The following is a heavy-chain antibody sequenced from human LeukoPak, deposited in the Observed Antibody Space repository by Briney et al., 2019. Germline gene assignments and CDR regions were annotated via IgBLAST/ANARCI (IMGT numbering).Heavy chain of an antibody. V-gene: IGHV4-59*01. CDR1: GGSISSYY. J-gene: IGHJ4*02. Sequence: SETLSLTCTVPGGSISSYYWSWIRQTPGKGLEWIGYIYYSGSTNYNPSLKSRVTISVDTSKNQFSLKLSSVTAADTAVYYCARGPSHYFDYWGQGTLVTVSS. CDR2: IYYSGST. CDR3: ARGPSHYFDY.